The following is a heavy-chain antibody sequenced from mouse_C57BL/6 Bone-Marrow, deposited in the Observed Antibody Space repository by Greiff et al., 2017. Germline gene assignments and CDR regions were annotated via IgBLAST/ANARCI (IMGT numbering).Heavy chain of an antibody. CDR2: ISSGGSYT. D-gene: IGHD2-5*01. Sequence: EVQGVESGGDLVKPGGSLKLSCAASGFTFSSYGMSWVRQTPDTRLEWVATISSGGSYTYYPDSVKGRFTISRDNAKNTLYLQMSSLKSEDTAMYYCAREPTIVTTVFYWYFDVWGTGTTVTVSS. CDR3: AREPTIVTTVFYWYFDV. J-gene: IGHJ1*03. V-gene: IGHV5-6*01. CDR1: GFTFSSYG.